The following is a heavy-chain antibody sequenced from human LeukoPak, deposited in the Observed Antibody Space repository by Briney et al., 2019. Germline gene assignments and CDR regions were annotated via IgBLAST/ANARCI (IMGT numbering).Heavy chain of an antibody. CDR2: ISGSGGST. D-gene: IGHD3-22*01. Sequence: GGSLRLSCAASGFTFSSYAMSWVRQAPGKGLEWVSAISGSGGSTYYADSVKGRFTISRDNSKNTLYLQMNSLRAEDTAVYYCAKDSTYYYDSSEDTGDYWGQGTLVTVSS. CDR1: GFTFSSYA. V-gene: IGHV3-23*01. J-gene: IGHJ4*02. CDR3: AKDSTYYYDSSEDTGDY.